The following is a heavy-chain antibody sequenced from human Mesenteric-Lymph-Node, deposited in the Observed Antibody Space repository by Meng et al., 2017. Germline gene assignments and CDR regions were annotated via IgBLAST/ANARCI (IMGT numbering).Heavy chain of an antibody. CDR1: GFTFSSYW. J-gene: IGHJ6*02. CDR3: ARESTSYYYDSSGYYNEIVEYYYYGMDV. D-gene: IGHD3-22*01. CDR2: IKQDGSEK. Sequence: GESLKISCAASGFTFSSYWMSWVRQAPGKGLEWVANIKQDGSEKYYVDSVKGRFTISRDNAKNSLYLQMNSLRAEDTAVYYCARESTSYYYDSSGYYNEIVEYYYYGMDVWGQGTTVTISS. V-gene: IGHV3-7*01.